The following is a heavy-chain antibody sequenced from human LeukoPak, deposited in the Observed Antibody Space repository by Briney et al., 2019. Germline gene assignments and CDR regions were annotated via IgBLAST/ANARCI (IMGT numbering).Heavy chain of an antibody. D-gene: IGHD2-2*01. Sequence: GASVKVSCKASGYTFTSYHMHWVRQAPGQGLEWMGIINPSGGSTSYAQKFQGRVTMTRDTSTSTVYMELSSLRSEDTAVYYCARDPSCSSTSCYHDAFDIWGQGTMVTVSS. CDR2: INPSGGST. V-gene: IGHV1-46*03. J-gene: IGHJ3*02. CDR1: GYTFTSYH. CDR3: ARDPSCSSTSCYHDAFDI.